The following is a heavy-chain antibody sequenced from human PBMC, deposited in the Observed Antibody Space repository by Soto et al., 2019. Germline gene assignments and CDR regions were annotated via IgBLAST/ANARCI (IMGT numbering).Heavy chain of an antibody. CDR3: ARAVGGYDFWIASYYYCYYRDV. J-gene: IGHJ6*03. Sequence: QVQLQQWGAGLLKPSETLSLTCAVYGGSFSGYYWSWIRQPPGRGLEWNGEINHSGSTNYNPSLKSRVLVSVDTSNIQFSLKLSSVTAADTAVYFCARAVGGYDFWIASYYYCYYRDVWGKGTTVTVCS. D-gene: IGHD3-3*01. CDR2: INHSGST. CDR1: GGSFSGYY. V-gene: IGHV4-34*01.